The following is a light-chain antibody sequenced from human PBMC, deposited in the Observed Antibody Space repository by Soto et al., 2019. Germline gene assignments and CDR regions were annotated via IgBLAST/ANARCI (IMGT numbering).Light chain of an antibody. CDR3: SSYKRSSTVYA. CDR1: SSDVGGYNY. Sequence: QSVLTQPGSVSGSPGQSITISCTGTSSDVGGYNYVSWYQQHPGKAPKLMIYEVSNRPSGVSNRFSGSKSGNTASLTISGVHAEDEADYYSSSYKRSSTVYAFGT. J-gene: IGLJ1*01. CDR2: EVS. V-gene: IGLV2-14*01.